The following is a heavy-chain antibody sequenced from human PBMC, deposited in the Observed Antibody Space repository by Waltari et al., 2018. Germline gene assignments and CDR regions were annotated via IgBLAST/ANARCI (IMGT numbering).Heavy chain of an antibody. D-gene: IGHD6-13*01. J-gene: IGHJ5*02. CDR1: GGSFSGYY. V-gene: IGHV4-34*01. CDR3: ARGTGRGQLARFDP. Sequence: QVQLQQWGAGLLKPSETLSLTCAVYGGSFSGYYWSWIRQPPGKGLEWIVEINHSGSTNYNPSLKSRVTISVDTSKNQFSLKLSSVTAADTAVYYCARGTGRGQLARFDPWGQGTLVTVSS. CDR2: INHSGST.